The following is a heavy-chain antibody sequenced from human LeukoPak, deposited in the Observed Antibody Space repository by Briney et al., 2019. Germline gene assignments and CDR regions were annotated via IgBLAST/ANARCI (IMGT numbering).Heavy chain of an antibody. J-gene: IGHJ5*02. D-gene: IGHD6-13*01. CDR3: ARGGEAAAGTKNWFDP. CDR1: GGSISSYY. Sequence: SETLSLTCTVSGGSISSYYWGWIRQPAGKGLEWIGRIYTSGSTNYNPSLKSRVTMSVDTSKNQFSLKLSSVTAADTAVYYCARGGEAAAGTKNWFDPWGQGTLVTVSS. CDR2: IYTSGST. V-gene: IGHV4-4*07.